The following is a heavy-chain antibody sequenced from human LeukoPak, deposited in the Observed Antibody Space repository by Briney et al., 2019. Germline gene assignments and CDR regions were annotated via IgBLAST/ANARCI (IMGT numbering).Heavy chain of an antibody. CDR1: GGSISSSNYY. CDR3: ASSGYLSDAFDI. J-gene: IGHJ3*02. CDR2: IYTSGST. Sequence: PTETLSLTCSVSGGSISSSNYYWGWIRQPPGKWLEWIGRIYTSGSTNYNPSLKSRVTMSVDTSKNQFSLKLSSVTAADTAVYYCASSGYLSDAFDIWGQGTMVTVSS. V-gene: IGHV4-39*07. D-gene: IGHD3-22*01.